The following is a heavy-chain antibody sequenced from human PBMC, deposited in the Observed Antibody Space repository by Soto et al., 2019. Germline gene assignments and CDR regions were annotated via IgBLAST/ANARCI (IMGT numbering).Heavy chain of an antibody. CDR3: ARLGIAAGNYHYYGLDV. CDR1: GGSISSSSYY. V-gene: IGHV4-39*01. Sequence: PSETLSLTCTVSGGSISSSSYYWGWIRQPPGKGLEWIGSIYYSGSTYYNPSLKSRVTISVDTSKNQFSLKLSSVTAADTAVYYCARLGIAAGNYHYYGLDVWGQGTTVTVSS. J-gene: IGHJ6*02. CDR2: IYYSGST. D-gene: IGHD6-13*01.